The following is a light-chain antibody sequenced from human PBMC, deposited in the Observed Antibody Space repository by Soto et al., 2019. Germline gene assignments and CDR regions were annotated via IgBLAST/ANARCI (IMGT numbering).Light chain of an antibody. Sequence: IQMTQSPSSLSASVGDRVTITCRASQGIRDALGWYQQKPGKVPKLLIYAASTLQSGVPSRFSGSGSGTDFTLTISSLQPEDFATYYCLLDFSYFWAFGQGTKVEIK. J-gene: IGKJ1*01. CDR2: AAS. CDR1: QGIRDA. CDR3: LLDFSYFWA. V-gene: IGKV1-6*01.